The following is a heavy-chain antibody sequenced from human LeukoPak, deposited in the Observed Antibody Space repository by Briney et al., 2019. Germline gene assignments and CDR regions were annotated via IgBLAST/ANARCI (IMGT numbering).Heavy chain of an antibody. CDR1: GYTFTGYY. J-gene: IGHJ4*02. CDR3: ARTYYYGSGTLAYYFDY. CDR2: INPNSGGT. D-gene: IGHD3-10*01. Sequence: ASVKVSCKASGYTFTGYYMHWVRQAPGQGLEWMGWINPNSGGTNYAQKFQGRVTMTRDTSISTAYMELSRLRSDDTAVYYCARTYYYGSGTLAYYFDYWGQGTLVTVSS. V-gene: IGHV1-2*02.